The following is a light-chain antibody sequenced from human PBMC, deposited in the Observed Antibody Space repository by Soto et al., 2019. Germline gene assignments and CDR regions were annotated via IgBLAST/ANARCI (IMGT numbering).Light chain of an antibody. V-gene: IGKV1-5*03. J-gene: IGKJ4*01. Sequence: DIQMTQSPSTLSGSVGDRVTITCRASQTISSWLAWYQQKPGKAPKLLIYKASSLETGVPSRFSGSGSGTQFTLTISSLQPDDFGTYFCQQYDSYSSLTFGGGTKVDIK. CDR1: QTISSW. CDR2: KAS. CDR3: QQYDSYSSLT.